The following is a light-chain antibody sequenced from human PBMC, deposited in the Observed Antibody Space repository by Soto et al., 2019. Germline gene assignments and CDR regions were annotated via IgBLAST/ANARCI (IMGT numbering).Light chain of an antibody. CDR2: SNN. CDR3: AAWDDSLQGLV. J-gene: IGLJ2*01. Sequence: QSAVTQPPSASGTPGQRVTISCSGSSSNIVSNTVNWYQQVPGTAPKLLIYSNNQRPSGVPDRFSGSKSGTSASLAIRGLQSEDEADYFCAAWDDSLQGLVFGGGTKVTVL. V-gene: IGLV1-44*01. CDR1: SSNIVSNT.